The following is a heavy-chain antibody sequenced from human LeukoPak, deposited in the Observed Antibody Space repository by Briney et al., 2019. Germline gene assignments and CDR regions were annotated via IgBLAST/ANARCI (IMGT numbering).Heavy chain of an antibody. CDR2: IYHSGST. D-gene: IGHD1-26*01. J-gene: IGHJ4*02. V-gene: IGHV4-4*02. Sequence: PSETLSLTCAVSGGSISSSSWWSWVRQPPGKGLEWIGEIYHSGSTNYNPSLKSRVTISVDKSKNQFSLKLSSVTAADTAVYYCASGATSGSYAIDYWGQGTLVTVSS. CDR3: ASGATSGSYAIDY. CDR1: GGSISSSSW.